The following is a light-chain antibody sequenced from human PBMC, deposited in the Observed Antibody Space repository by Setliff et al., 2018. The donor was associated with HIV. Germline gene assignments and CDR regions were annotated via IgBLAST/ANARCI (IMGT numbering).Light chain of an antibody. V-gene: IGLV3-21*03. Sequence: SYELTQPPSVSVAPGKTARITCGVNNIGSKSVHWYQQKPGQAPVLVVYDNSGRPSGIPERFSGSNSGNTATLTISRVEAGDEADYYCQVWDSSSDHHVFGTGTKVTVL. CDR3: QVWDSSSDHHV. CDR1: NIGSKS. CDR2: DNS. J-gene: IGLJ1*01.